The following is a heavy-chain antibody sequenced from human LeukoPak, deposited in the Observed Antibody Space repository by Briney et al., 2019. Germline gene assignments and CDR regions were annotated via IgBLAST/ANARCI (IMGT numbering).Heavy chain of an antibody. Sequence: PSETLSLTCTVSGGSISSGGYYWTWIRQHPGKGLEWIGYIYYSGITYYNPSLKSRVTISVDTSKNQFSLKLPSVTAADTAVYYCARDASLDYGDYSFDYWGQGTLVTVSS. CDR2: IYYSGIT. CDR1: GGSISSGGYY. V-gene: IGHV4-31*03. CDR3: ARDASLDYGDYSFDY. J-gene: IGHJ4*02. D-gene: IGHD4-17*01.